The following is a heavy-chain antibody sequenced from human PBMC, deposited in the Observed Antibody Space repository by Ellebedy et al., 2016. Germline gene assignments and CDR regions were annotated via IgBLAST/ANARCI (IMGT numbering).Heavy chain of an antibody. J-gene: IGHJ4*02. CDR1: GGSISSYY. CDR3: ARGWNPYYFDY. CDR2: IYYSGST. V-gene: IGHV4-59*01. Sequence: GSLRLSCTVSGGSISSYYWSWIRQPPGKGLEWIGYIYYSGSTNYNPSLKSLVTISVDTSKNQFSLKLSSVTAADTAVYYCARGWNPYYFDYWGQGTLVTVSS. D-gene: IGHD1-1*01.